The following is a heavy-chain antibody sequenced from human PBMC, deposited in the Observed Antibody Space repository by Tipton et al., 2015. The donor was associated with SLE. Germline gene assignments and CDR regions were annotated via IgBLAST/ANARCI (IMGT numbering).Heavy chain of an antibody. D-gene: IGHD2-15*01. J-gene: IGHJ4*02. CDR2: FSNTGST. Sequence: TLSLTCIVSGGSISSSYWSWIRQPPGKGLEWIGCFSNTGSTNFNPSLKSRVTISVDTSKNQFSLKLSSVTAADTAVYYCARGGGSRDVMVVAATYYFDYWGQGTLVTVSS. CDR1: GGSISSSY. CDR3: ARGGGSRDVMVVAATYYFDY. V-gene: IGHV4-59*12.